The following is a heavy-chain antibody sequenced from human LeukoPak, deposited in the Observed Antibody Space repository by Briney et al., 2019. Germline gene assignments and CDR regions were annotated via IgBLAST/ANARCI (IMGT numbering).Heavy chain of an antibody. CDR1: GFTFSSYG. D-gene: IGHD3-3*01. Sequence: GGSLRLSCAASGFTFSSYGMHWVRQAPGKGLEWVAFIRYDGSNKYYADSVKGRFTISRDNSKNTLYLQMNSLRAEDTAVYYCARDGGYYTTGYYMDVWGKGTTVTVSS. V-gene: IGHV3-30*02. CDR2: IRYDGSNK. J-gene: IGHJ6*03. CDR3: ARDGGYYTTGYYMDV.